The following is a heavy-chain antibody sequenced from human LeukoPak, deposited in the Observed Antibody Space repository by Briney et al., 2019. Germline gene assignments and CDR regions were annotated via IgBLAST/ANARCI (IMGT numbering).Heavy chain of an antibody. J-gene: IGHJ5*02. D-gene: IGHD3-10*01. Sequence: ASVKVSCKASGYTFTSYGISGVRQAPGQGLEWMGWISAYNGNTNYAQKLQGRVTMTTDTSTSTAYMELRSLRSDDTAVYYCARAGRVVGSGRLPNWFDPWGQGTLVTVSS. CDR3: ARAGRVVGSGRLPNWFDP. V-gene: IGHV1-18*04. CDR2: ISAYNGNT. CDR1: GYTFTSYG.